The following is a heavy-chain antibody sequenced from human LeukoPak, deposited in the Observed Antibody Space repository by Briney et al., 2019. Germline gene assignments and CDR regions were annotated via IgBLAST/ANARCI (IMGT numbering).Heavy chain of an antibody. CDR3: ARGIYGSGSPNLDY. Sequence: GGSLRLSCAASRFTFSSYSMNWVCQAPGKGLEWVSYISSSTSTIYYADSVKGRFTISRDNAKNSLYLQMSSLRAEDTAVYYCARGIYGSGSPNLDYWGQGTLVTVSS. J-gene: IGHJ4*02. V-gene: IGHV3-48*04. CDR1: RFTFSSYS. CDR2: ISSSTSTI. D-gene: IGHD3-10*01.